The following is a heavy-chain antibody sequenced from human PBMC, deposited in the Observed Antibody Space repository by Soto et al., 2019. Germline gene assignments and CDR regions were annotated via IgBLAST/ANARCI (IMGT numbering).Heavy chain of an antibody. CDR1: GGSFSGYY. D-gene: IGHD3-3*01. CDR3: ARGTIFALLPKWFDA. Sequence: SETLSLTCAVYGGSFSGYYWCWIRQRPGKGLEWIGEINHSGSTNYNPSLKSRVTISVDTSKNQFSLKLSSVTAADTAVYYCARGTIFALLPKWFDAWGQGTLVTVSS. CDR2: INHSGST. V-gene: IGHV4-34*01. J-gene: IGHJ5*02.